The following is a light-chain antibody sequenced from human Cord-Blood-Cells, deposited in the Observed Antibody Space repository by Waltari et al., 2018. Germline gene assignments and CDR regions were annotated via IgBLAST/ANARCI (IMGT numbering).Light chain of an antibody. J-gene: IGKJ2*01. CDR2: DAS. Sequence: IVLTQSPATLSLSPGERATLSCRASQSVSSYLTWYHQKPGQAPRLLIYDASNRATGTPAMFSGSGSGTDFNLTISSLEPEDFAVYYCQQRSNWLYTFGQGTKLDIK. CDR3: QQRSNWLYT. V-gene: IGKV3-11*01. CDR1: QSVSSY.